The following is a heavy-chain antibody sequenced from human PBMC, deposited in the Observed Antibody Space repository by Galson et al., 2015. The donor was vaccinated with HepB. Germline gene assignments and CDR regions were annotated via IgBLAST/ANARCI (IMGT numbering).Heavy chain of an antibody. CDR1: GGTFSSYA. CDR3: ARERYCSSTSCYTKPPYYYYYYMDV. V-gene: IGHV1-69*13. J-gene: IGHJ6*03. Sequence: SVKVSCKASGGTFSSYAISWVRQAPGQGLEWTGGIIPIFGTANYAQKFQGRVTITADESTSTAYMELSSLRSEDTAVYYCARERYCSSTSCYTKPPYYYYYYMDVWGKGTTVTVSS. CDR2: IIPIFGTA. D-gene: IGHD2-2*02.